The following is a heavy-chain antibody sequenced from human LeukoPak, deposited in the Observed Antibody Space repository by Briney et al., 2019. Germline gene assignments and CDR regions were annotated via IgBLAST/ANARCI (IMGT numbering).Heavy chain of an antibody. Sequence: GGSLRLSCAASGFTFSSYWMNWARQAPGKGLEWVASISHNGNVNYYVDSVKGRFTISRDNAKNSLYLQMSNLRAEDTAVYLCARGGGLDVWGQGATVTVSS. CDR3: ARGGGLDV. CDR1: GFTFSSYW. J-gene: IGHJ6*02. V-gene: IGHV3-7*03. CDR2: ISHNGNVN. D-gene: IGHD3-16*01.